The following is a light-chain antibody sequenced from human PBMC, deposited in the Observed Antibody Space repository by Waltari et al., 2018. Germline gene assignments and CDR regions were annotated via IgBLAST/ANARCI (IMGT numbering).Light chain of an antibody. CDR1: QNIDTW. V-gene: IGKV1-5*03. J-gene: IGKJ5*01. Sequence: DIQMTQSPSTLSASMGDSVTITCRASQNIDTWLAWYQQKPGKAPKLLIFKAANLESGVQSKFSGIGSRTEFTLTISTLAPDYFATYYCQQYSSFPITFGHGTRLEIK. CDR2: KAA. CDR3: QQYSSFPIT.